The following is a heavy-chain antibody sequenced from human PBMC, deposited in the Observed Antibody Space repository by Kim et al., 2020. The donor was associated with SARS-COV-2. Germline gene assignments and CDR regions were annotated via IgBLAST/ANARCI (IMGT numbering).Heavy chain of an antibody. Sequence: TNYAQKFQGRVTMTRETSIKTVYMELSSLTSDDTAVYYCARGPTTGDFDFWGQGTLVIVSS. CDR3: ARGPTTGDFDF. V-gene: IGHV1-2*02. J-gene: IGHJ4*02. CDR2: T. D-gene: IGHD7-27*01.